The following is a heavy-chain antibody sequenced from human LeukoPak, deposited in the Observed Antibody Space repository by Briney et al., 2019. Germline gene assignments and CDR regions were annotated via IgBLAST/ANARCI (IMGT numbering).Heavy chain of an antibody. CDR3: ARAPTTVVTGLRFDP. D-gene: IGHD4-23*01. V-gene: IGHV3-23*01. J-gene: IGHJ5*02. Sequence: GGSLRLSCAASGFTFNNYAMSWVRQAPGKGLEWVSGISGSGGTSYYADSVRGRFTISRVNSKNTLYLQMNSLRAEDSAVYYCARAPTTVVTGLRFDPWGQGTLVTVSS. CDR1: GFTFNNYA. CDR2: ISGSGGTS.